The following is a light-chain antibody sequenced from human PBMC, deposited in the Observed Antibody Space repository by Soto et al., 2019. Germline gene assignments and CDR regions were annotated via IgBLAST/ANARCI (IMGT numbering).Light chain of an antibody. V-gene: IGLV2-14*01. CDR3: SSYTSSSTVV. Sequence: QSALTQPASVSGSPGQSITISCTGTSSDVGGYNYVSWYQQHPGKAPKLMIYEVSNRPSGVSNRFSGSKSGNTASLTISGLQAEDEADYYCSSYTSSSTVVFGGGTQPTV. CDR2: EVS. CDR1: SSDVGGYNY. J-gene: IGLJ2*01.